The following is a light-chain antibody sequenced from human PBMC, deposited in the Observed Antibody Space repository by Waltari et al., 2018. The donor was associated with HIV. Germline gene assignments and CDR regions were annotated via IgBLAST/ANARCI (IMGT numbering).Light chain of an antibody. CDR3: QKYGSALWT. CDR1: QSVSSTH. Sequence: EIVLTQSPGTLSLSPGERATLSCRDSQSVSSTHLAWYQQRPGQAPTLLIYGASSSATGIPHRFSGSGSGTDFTLTITRLDHEDFAVYYCQKYGSALWTFGQGTKVEIK. V-gene: IGKV3-20*01. J-gene: IGKJ1*01. CDR2: GAS.